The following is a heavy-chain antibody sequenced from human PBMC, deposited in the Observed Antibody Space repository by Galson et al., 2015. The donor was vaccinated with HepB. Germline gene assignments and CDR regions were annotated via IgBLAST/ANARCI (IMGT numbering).Heavy chain of an antibody. V-gene: IGHV3-11*03. D-gene: IGHD6-19*01. Sequence: SLRLSCAASGFTFSDYYMSWIRQAPGKGLEWVSYISSSSSYTNYADSVKGRFTISRDNAKNSLYLQMNSLGAEDTAVYYCAGTRYSSSGVDYWGQGTLVTVSS. CDR3: AGTRYSSSGVDY. CDR1: GFTFSDYY. J-gene: IGHJ4*02. CDR2: ISSSSSYT.